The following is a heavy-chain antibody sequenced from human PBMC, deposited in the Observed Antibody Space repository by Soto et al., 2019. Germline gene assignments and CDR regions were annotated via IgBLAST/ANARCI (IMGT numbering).Heavy chain of an antibody. Sequence: QITLKESGPTLVKPTQTLTLTCTFSGFSLSTSGVGVGWIRQPPGKALEWLALIYWDGDKRYSPSLECSLTITTDTSKILVVLIMTTMDPVDTATEYFVQTHKWVRFDYWGQGTLVTVSS. J-gene: IGHJ4*02. CDR2: IYWDGDK. V-gene: IGHV2-5*02. D-gene: IGHD5-12*01. CDR1: GFSLSTSGVG. CDR3: VQTHKWVRFDY.